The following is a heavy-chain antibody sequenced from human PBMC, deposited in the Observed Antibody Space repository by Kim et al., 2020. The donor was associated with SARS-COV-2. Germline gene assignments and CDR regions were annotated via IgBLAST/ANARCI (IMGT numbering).Heavy chain of an antibody. D-gene: IGHD3-10*01. Sequence: GGSLRLSCAASGFTFSSYGMHWVRQAPGKGLEWVAVISYDGSNKYYADSVKGRFTISRDNSKNTLYLQMNSLRAEDTAVYYCAKDRLLWFGEFKGYYYGMDVWGQGTTVTVSS. CDR2: ISYDGSNK. J-gene: IGHJ6*02. V-gene: IGHV3-30*18. CDR3: AKDRLLWFGEFKGYYYGMDV. CDR1: GFTFSSYG.